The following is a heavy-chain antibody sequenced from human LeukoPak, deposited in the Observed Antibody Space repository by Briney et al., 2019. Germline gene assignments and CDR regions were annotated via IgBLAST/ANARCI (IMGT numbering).Heavy chain of an antibody. D-gene: IGHD2-2*01. J-gene: IGHJ4*02. CDR1: GFTFSRYS. Sequence: GGSLRLSCAASGFTFSRYSMNWVRQAPGKGLEWVSSISISSNYIYYADSVKGRFTISRDNAKNSLYLQVNSLRAEDTAVYYRARETDSTLFDYWGQGTLVTVSS. V-gene: IGHV3-21*01. CDR2: ISISSNYI. CDR3: ARETDSTLFDY.